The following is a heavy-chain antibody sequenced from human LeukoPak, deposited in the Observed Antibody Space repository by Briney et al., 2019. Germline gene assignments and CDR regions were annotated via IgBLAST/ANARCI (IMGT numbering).Heavy chain of an antibody. Sequence: ASVKVSCKASGGTFSSYAISWVRQAPGQGLEWMGRIIPIFGTANYAQKFQGRVTITADKTTSTAYMELSSLRSEDTAVYYCARDRGITGTTNWFDPWGQGTLVTVSS. J-gene: IGHJ5*02. D-gene: IGHD1-20*01. CDR2: IIPIFGTA. V-gene: IGHV1-69*06. CDR3: ARDRGITGTTNWFDP. CDR1: GGTFSSYA.